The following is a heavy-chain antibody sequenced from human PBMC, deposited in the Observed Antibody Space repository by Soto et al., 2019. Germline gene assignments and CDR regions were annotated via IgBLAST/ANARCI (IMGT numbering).Heavy chain of an antibody. D-gene: IGHD2-21*02. J-gene: IGHJ6*02. V-gene: IGHV4-30-4*01. CDR2: IYYSGST. Sequence: PSETLSLTCTVSGGSISSGDYYWSWIRQPPGKGLEWIGDIYYSGSTYYNPSLKSRVAISVDTSKNHFSLKLSSVTAADTAVYYCATPNCASDRNSGYGYLDFWGQGTTVTVSS. CDR3: ATPNCASDRNSGYGYLDF. CDR1: GGSISSGDYY.